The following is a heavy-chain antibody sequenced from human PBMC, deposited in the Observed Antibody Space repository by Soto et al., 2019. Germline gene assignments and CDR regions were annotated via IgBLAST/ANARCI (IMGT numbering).Heavy chain of an antibody. V-gene: IGHV1-46*01. J-gene: IGHJ4*02. CDR1: GYQFTGSY. Sequence: QVRLVQSGAEVQRPGASLNISCQATGYQFTGSYLHWVRRAPGHGLQWMGMINPDTGSTTYAETFQGRVAMSTDRSAGTVYLGLGSLRSDDKATYYCARQYCSGTSCYWYFDFWGQGTLVTVSS. CDR3: ARQYCSGTSCYWYFDF. CDR2: INPDTGST. D-gene: IGHD2-2*01.